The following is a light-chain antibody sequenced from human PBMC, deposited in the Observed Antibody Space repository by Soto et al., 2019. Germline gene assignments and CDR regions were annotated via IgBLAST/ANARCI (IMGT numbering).Light chain of an antibody. CDR3: QQYDIFST. CDR1: QRISGW. J-gene: IGKJ1*01. V-gene: IGKV1-5*01. CDR2: DVS. Sequence: DIQMTQSPSTLSASVGDRVTITCRASQRISGWLAWYQQRPGKAPKLLIHDVSFLESGVPSRFSGSGSGTEFTLTITSLQPDDFATYYCQQYDIFSTFGQGTKVEVK.